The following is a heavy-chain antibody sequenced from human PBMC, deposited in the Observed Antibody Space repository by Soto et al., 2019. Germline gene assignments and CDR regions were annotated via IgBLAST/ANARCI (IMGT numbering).Heavy chain of an antibody. J-gene: IGHJ4*02. CDR2: ISSSSSTI. D-gene: IGHD4-17*01. CDR1: GFTFSSYS. V-gene: IGHV3-48*01. CDR3: ARESAYGDYSFDY. Sequence: GGSLRLSCAASGFTFSSYSMNWVRQAPGKGLEWVSYISSSSSTIYYADSVKGRFTISRDNAKNSLYLQMNSLRAEDTAVYYCARESAYGDYSFDYWGQGTLVTVSS.